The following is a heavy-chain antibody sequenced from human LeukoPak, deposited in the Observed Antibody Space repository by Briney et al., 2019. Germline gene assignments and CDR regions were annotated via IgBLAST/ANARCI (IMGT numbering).Heavy chain of an antibody. CDR1: GGSFSGYY. Sequence: PSETLSLTCAVYGGSFSGYYWSWIRQPPGKGLEWIGEINHSGSTNYNPSLKSRVTISVDTSKNQFSLKLSSVTAADTAVYYCASRAVAGTSDAFDIWGQGTMVTVSS. D-gene: IGHD6-19*01. J-gene: IGHJ3*02. CDR2: INHSGST. CDR3: ASRAVAGTSDAFDI. V-gene: IGHV4-34*01.